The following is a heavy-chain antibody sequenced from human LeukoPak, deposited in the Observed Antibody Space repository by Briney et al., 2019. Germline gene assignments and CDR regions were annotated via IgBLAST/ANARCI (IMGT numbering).Heavy chain of an antibody. CDR1: GGSIDTYY. V-gene: IGHV4-59*08. J-gene: IGHJ4*02. CDR3: ARWGESVTGVDY. CDR2: VFYSGIA. D-gene: IGHD6-19*01. Sequence: NASETLSLTCSVSGGSIDTYYWTWVRQPPGRGLEWIGFVFYSGIANYNRSLGSRVTISVDTSKNQFSLKLTSVTAADTAIYYCARWGESVTGVDYWGQGILVTVSS.